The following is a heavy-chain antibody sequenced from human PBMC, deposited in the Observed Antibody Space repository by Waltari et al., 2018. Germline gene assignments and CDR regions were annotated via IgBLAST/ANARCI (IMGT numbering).Heavy chain of an antibody. Sequence: QVQLVESGGGVVQPGWSLRLSCAASGCTFSSYAMHWVRQAPGQGLEWVAFRRDDGSKKYYADSVKGPFTISRDNSKNTLYLKMNSLRAEDTAVYYCARDIAGIVGAITGPFDIWGQGTMVTVSS. CDR1: GCTFSSYA. CDR2: RRDDGSKK. CDR3: ARDIAGIVGAITGPFDI. V-gene: IGHV3-30*02. J-gene: IGHJ3*02. D-gene: IGHD1-26*01.